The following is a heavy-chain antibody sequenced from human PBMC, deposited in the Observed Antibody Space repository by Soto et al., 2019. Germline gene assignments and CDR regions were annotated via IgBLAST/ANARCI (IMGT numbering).Heavy chain of an antibody. CDR1: GGTFRRYA. CDR3: ARGYDVNSELDY. J-gene: IGHJ4*02. CDR2: ILPTSVTP. D-gene: IGHD3-22*01. V-gene: IGHV1-69*01. Sequence: QVQLVQSGAEVKKPGSSVKVSCQASGGTFRRYAISWVRQAPGQGLEWLGGILPTSVTPNYAQKFQGRVTLTADESTNTAYMEVRSLRSGDTAVYYCARGYDVNSELDYWGQGTLVTVSS.